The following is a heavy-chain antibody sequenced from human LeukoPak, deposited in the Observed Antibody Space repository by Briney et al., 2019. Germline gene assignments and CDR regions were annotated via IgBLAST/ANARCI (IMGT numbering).Heavy chain of an antibody. CDR2: SDRDGRVQ. CDR1: GFSTHYW. Sequence: GGSLRLSCTASGFSTHYWLNWVRQSPGKGLECVANSDRDGRVQHYVDSVDGRLSISIDSAKNSLALQMHSLRAEDTAVYYRTGGSHKVLSGEYSYYTDAWGTGTTVTVSS. CDR3: TGGSHKVLSGEYSYYTDA. J-gene: IGHJ6*03. V-gene: IGHV3-7*01. D-gene: IGHD2/OR15-2a*01.